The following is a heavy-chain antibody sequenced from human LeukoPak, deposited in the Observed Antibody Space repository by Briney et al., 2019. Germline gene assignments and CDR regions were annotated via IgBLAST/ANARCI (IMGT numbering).Heavy chain of an antibody. Sequence: ASVKVSCKASGYTITGYYMHWVRQAPGQGLEWMGRINPNSGGTNSAQKFQGRITMTRDTSISTAYMELSRLRSDDTAVYYCARDRGYDTVSYFDYWGQGTLVTVSS. V-gene: IGHV1-2*06. CDR3: ARDRGYDTVSYFDY. CDR2: INPNSGGT. J-gene: IGHJ4*02. CDR1: GYTITGYY. D-gene: IGHD3-22*01.